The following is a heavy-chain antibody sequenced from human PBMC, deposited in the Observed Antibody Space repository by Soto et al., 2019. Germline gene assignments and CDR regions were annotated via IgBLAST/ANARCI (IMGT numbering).Heavy chain of an antibody. Sequence: GGSLRLSCAASGFTFSDYAMSWVRQAPGKGLEWVSTISGPGSSSYYADSVRGRFTFSRDNSKNLLYLRMDNLRAEDTAVHYSTKTGFGERDYWGQGTLVTVSS. CDR1: GFTFSDYA. J-gene: IGHJ4*02. CDR3: TKTGFGERDY. V-gene: IGHV3-23*01. D-gene: IGHD3-10*01. CDR2: ISGPGSSS.